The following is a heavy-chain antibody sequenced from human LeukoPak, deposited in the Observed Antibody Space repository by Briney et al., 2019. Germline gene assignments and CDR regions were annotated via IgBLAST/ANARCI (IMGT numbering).Heavy chain of an antibody. CDR3: ANLATTYGSGRTFDY. D-gene: IGHD3-10*01. CDR2: ISYDGSNK. J-gene: IGHJ4*02. V-gene: IGHV3-30*18. Sequence: GRSLRLSCAASGFTFSSYGMHWVRKAPGKGLEWVAVISYDGSNKYYADSVKGRFTISRDNSKNTLYLQMNSLRAEDTAVYYCANLATTYGSGRTFDYWGQGTLVTVSS. CDR1: GFTFSSYG.